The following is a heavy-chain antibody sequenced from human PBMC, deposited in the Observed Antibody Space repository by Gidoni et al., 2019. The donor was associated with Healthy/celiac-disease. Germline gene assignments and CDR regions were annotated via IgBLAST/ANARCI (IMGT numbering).Heavy chain of an antibody. Sequence: EVHLVESVGGLVQPGRSLMLSCAAYGFTFDASAMHWVRQAPGKGLDGGSGISWNRWSIGYADSVKGRFTISRDNAKNSLYLQRNSLRAEDTALYYWAKALYQSSSWYENGMGDYWGQGTLVTVSS. J-gene: IGHJ4*02. CDR3: AKALYQSSSWYENGMGDY. V-gene: IGHV3-9*01. CDR1: GFTFDASA. CDR2: ISWNRWSI. D-gene: IGHD6-13*01.